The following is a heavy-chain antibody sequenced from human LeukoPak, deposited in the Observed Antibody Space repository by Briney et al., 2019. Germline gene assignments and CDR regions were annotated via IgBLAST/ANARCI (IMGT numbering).Heavy chain of an antibody. Sequence: GGSLTLPCAASGFTFSSYPMHWVRQAPGRGLEWVAVISYDGSNKSYADSVKGRFTISRDNSKNTLYLQMNSLRAEDTAVYYCASNRDSSGYLVSIGYWGQGTLVTVSS. J-gene: IGHJ4*02. CDR1: GFTFSSYP. V-gene: IGHV3-30*04. D-gene: IGHD3-22*01. CDR2: ISYDGSNK. CDR3: ASNRDSSGYLVSIGY.